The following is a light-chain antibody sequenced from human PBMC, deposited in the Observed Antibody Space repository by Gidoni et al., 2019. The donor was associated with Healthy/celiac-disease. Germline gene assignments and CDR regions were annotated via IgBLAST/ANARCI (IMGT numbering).Light chain of an antibody. V-gene: IGKV4-1*01. CDR2: WAS. CDR3: QQYYSTPIT. CDR1: QSVLYSSNDKNY. J-gene: IGKJ5*01. Sequence: IVMTQSPDSLAVSLGERATINCKSSQSVLYSSNDKNYLAWYQQKPGQPPKLLIYWASTRESGVPDRFSGSGSGTDFTLTISSLQAEDVAVYYCQQYYSTPITFGQGTRLEIQ.